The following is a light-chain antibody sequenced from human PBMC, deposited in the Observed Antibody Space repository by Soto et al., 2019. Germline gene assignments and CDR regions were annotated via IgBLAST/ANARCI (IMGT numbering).Light chain of an antibody. J-gene: IGLJ2*01. CDR2: GYY. CDR1: NSNIGAGYD. Sequence: QSVMTQPPSVSGAPGQRVTISCTGNNSNIGAGYDVHWYRRFPGAAPTLLLSGYYNRPSGVPDRISGSKSGTSVSLAITDRKGADEAAYYCQSYDSGRNGLVFGTGTKLTVL. V-gene: IGLV1-40*01. CDR3: QSYDSGRNGLV.